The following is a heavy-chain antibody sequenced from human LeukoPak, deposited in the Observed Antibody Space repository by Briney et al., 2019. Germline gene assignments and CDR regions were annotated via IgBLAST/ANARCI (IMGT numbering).Heavy chain of an antibody. J-gene: IGHJ4*02. D-gene: IGHD3-10*01. V-gene: IGHV4-34*01. CDR1: GGSFSGYY. CDR3: ARGPPGGDY. Sequence: PSETLSLTCAVYGGSFSGYYWSWIRQPPGKGLEWIGEINHSGSTNYNPSLKSRVTISVDTSKNQFSLKLSSVTAADTAVYYCARGPPGGDYWGQGTLVTVSS. CDR2: INHSGST.